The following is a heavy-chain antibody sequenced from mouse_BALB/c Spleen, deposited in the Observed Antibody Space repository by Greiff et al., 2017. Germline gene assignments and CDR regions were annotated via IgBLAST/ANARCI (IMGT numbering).Heavy chain of an antibody. D-gene: IGHD1-2*01. Sequence: EVKVVESGGGLVQPGGSLRLSCATSGFTFTDYYMSWVRQPPGKALEWLGFIRNKANGYTTEYSASVKGRFTISRDNSQSILYLQMNTLRAEDSATYYCARDYGYAWFAYWGQGTLVTVSA. J-gene: IGHJ3*01. CDR3: ARDYGYAWFAY. CDR2: IRNKANGYTT. CDR1: GFTFTDYY. V-gene: IGHV7-3*02.